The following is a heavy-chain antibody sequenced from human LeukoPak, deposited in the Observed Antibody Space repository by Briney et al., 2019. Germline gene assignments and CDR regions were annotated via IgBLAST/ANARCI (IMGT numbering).Heavy chain of an antibody. CDR1: GFTFSSYE. CDR2: ISSSGSTI. CDR3: ARDLCSGGSCSDY. Sequence: PGGSLRLSCAASGFTFSSYEMNWVRQAPGKGLEWVSYISSSGSTIYYADSVRGRFTISRDNAKNSLYLQMNSLRAEDTAVYYCARDLCSGGSCSDYWGRGTLVTVSS. D-gene: IGHD2-15*01. V-gene: IGHV3-48*03. J-gene: IGHJ4*02.